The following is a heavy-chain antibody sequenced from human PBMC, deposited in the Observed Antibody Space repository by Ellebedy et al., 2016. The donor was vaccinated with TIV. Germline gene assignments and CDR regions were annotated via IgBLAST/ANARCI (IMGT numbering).Heavy chain of an antibody. CDR3: ARASFYDVDLSGWYFDL. D-gene: IGHD3-10*02. CDR2: IYTDDST. CDR1: KFTVSNNY. J-gene: IGHJ2*01. Sequence: GGSLRLSCAASKFTVSNNYMNWVRQAPGKGPEWVSGIYTDDSTDYADSVKGRFTISRDNSKNTLYLQMNSLRTEDTAVYYCARASFYDVDLSGWYFDLWGRGTLITVSS. V-gene: IGHV3-66*01.